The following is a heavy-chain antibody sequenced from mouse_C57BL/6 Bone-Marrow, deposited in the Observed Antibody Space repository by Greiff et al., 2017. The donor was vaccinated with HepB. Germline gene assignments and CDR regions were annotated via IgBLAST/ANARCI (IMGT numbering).Heavy chain of an antibody. Sequence: QVQLKQPGAELVKPGASVKLSCKASGYTFTSYWMHWVKQRPGQGLEWIGMIHPNSGSTNYNEKFKSKATLTVDKSSSTAYMQLSSLTSEDSAVYYCATVVAPPFDVWGTGTTVTVSS. CDR3: ATVVAPPFDV. CDR2: IHPNSGST. CDR1: GYTFTSYW. V-gene: IGHV1-64*01. D-gene: IGHD1-1*01. J-gene: IGHJ1*03.